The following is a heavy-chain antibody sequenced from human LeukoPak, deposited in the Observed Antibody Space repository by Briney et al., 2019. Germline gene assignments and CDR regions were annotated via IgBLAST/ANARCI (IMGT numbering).Heavy chain of an antibody. V-gene: IGHV3-74*01. CDR1: GFTFSSYW. J-gene: IGHJ2*01. CDR3: ARDPDYGLLLTRYFDL. D-gene: IGHD3-10*01. Sequence: GGSLRLSCAASGFTFSSYWMHWVRQAPGKGLVWVSRINSDGSSTTYADSVKGRFTISRDNAKNTLYLQMNSLRAEDTAVYYCARDPDYGLLLTRYFDLWGRGTLVTVSS. CDR2: INSDGSST.